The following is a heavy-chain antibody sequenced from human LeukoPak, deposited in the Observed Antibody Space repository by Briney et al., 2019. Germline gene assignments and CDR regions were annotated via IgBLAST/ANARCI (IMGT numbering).Heavy chain of an antibody. CDR3: AREQCSSTSCYLGVAGEENDAFDI. V-gene: IGHV3-11*01. Sequence: GGSLRLSCAASGFTFSDYYMSWIRQAPGKGLEWVAYISSSGSTIYYADSVKGRFTISRDNAKNSLYLQMNSLRAEDTAVYYCAREQCSSTSCYLGVAGEENDAFDIWGQGTMVTVSS. CDR1: GFTFSDYY. D-gene: IGHD2-2*01. CDR2: ISSSGSTI. J-gene: IGHJ3*02.